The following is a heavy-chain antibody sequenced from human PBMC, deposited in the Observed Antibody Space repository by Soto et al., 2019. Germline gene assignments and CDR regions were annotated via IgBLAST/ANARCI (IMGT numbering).Heavy chain of an antibody. CDR3: ASAHNNLNRSPYYNGRAL. D-gene: IGHD1-20*01. CDR1: GGSISSDGYY. Sequence: PSETLSLTCTVSGGSISSDGYYCSWIRQHPGKGLEWIGYIYYSGSTYYNPSLKSRVTISVDTSKNQFSLKLSSVTAADTAVFYFASAHNNLNRSPYYNGRALWAQGTTLPVSS. CDR2: IYYSGST. V-gene: IGHV4-31*03. J-gene: IGHJ6*02.